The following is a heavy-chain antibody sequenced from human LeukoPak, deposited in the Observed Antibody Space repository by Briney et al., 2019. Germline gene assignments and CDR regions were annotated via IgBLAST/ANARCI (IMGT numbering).Heavy chain of an antibody. J-gene: IGHJ4*02. CDR3: ARGIMITFGGSLDY. D-gene: IGHD3-16*01. Sequence: PGGSLRLSCAASGFTFSSCWMHWVRQAPGKGMVWGSRINSDGSSTSYADSAKGRFTISRDNAKNTLYVQSNSMSSEDTAAFYCARGIMITFGGSLDYWGQGTLVTVSS. V-gene: IGHV3-74*01. CDR1: GFTFSSCW. CDR2: INSDGSST.